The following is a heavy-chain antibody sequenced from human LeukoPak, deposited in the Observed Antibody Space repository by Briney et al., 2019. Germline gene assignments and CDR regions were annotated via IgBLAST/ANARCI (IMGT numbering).Heavy chain of an antibody. J-gene: IGHJ4*02. CDR2: IYYSGST. V-gene: IGHV4-39*07. D-gene: IGHD3-10*01. CDR1: GGSISSSSYY. CDR3: ARDYYGSKGY. Sequence: PSEALSLTCTVSGGSISSSSYYWGWIRQPPGKGLEWIGSIYYSGSTYYNPSLKSRVTISVDTSKNQFSLKLSSVTAADTAVYYCARDYYGSKGYWGQGTLVTVSS.